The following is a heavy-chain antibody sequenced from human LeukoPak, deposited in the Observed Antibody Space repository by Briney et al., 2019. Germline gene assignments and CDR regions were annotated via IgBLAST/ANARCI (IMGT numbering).Heavy chain of an antibody. CDR2: INHSGST. Sequence: SETLSLTCAVYGGSFSGYYWSWIRQPPGKGLEWIGEINHSGSTNYNPSLKSRVTISVDTSKNQFSLKLSSVTAADTAVYYCARGSPNYYDSSGYEDYFDYWGQGTLVTVSS. V-gene: IGHV4-34*01. J-gene: IGHJ4*02. D-gene: IGHD3-22*01. CDR1: GGSFSGYY. CDR3: ARGSPNYYDSSGYEDYFDY.